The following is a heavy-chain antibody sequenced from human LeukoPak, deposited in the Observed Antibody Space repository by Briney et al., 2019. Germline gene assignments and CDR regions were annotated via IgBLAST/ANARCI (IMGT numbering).Heavy chain of an antibody. CDR2: INPNSGGT. J-gene: IGHJ3*02. V-gene: IGHV1-2*02. CDR3: ARGGAVYCSSTSCYPRDAFDI. Sequence: ASVKVSCKASGYTFTGYYMHWVRQAPGQGLEWMGWINPNSGGTNYAQKFQGRVTMTRDTSISTAYMELSRLRSDDTAVYYCARGGAVYCSSTSCYPRDAFDIWGQGTMVTVSS. D-gene: IGHD2-2*01. CDR1: GYTFTGYY.